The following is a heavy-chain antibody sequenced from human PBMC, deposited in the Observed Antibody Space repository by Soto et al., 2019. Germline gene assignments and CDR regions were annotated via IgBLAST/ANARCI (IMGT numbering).Heavy chain of an antibody. D-gene: IGHD2-2*01. CDR3: ARGGRYCSSTSGKAKPNRYYYYMGG. Sequence: PSETLSLTCTVSGGSISSGDYYWSWIRQPPGKGLEWLGYIYYSGSTYYNPSLKSRVTISVDTSKNQFSLKLSSVTAADSAVYYCARGGRYCSSTSGKAKPNRYYYYMGGWGKGTTVTVSS. CDR2: IYYSGST. J-gene: IGHJ6*03. V-gene: IGHV4-30-4*01. CDR1: GGSISSGDYY.